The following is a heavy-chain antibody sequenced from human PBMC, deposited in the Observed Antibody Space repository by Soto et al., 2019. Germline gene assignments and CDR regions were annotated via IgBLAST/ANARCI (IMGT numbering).Heavy chain of an antibody. J-gene: IGHJ6*02. Sequence: SVKVSCKASGGTFSSYAISWVRQAPGQGLEWMGGIIPIFGTANYAQKFQGRVTITADESTSTAYMGLSSLRSEDTAVYYCARGPYYYDSSGYYYYYGMDVWGQGTTVTVSS. CDR2: IIPIFGTA. CDR1: GGTFSSYA. D-gene: IGHD3-22*01. V-gene: IGHV1-69*13. CDR3: ARGPYYYDSSGYYYYYGMDV.